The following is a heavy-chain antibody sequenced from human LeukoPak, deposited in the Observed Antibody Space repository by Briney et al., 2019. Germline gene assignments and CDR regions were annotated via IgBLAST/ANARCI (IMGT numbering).Heavy chain of an antibody. J-gene: IGHJ4*02. CDR2: ISSSSSTI. CDR1: GFPFRAYS. CDR3: ARDQMDRSHCDY. V-gene: IGHV3-48*01. D-gene: IGHD5-24*01. Sequence: GGSLRLSCAASGFPFRAYSMNWVRQAPGKGLEWVSYISSSSSTIYYADSVKGRFTISRDNAKNSPYLQMNSLRAEDTAVYYCARDQMDRSHCDYWGQGTLVTVSS.